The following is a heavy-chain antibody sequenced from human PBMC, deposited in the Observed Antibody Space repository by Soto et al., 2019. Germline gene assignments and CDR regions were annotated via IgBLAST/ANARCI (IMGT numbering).Heavy chain of an antibody. V-gene: IGHV4-61*01. Sequence: PXVTLSVSFTLSGDSVTILNSYWSSIRQSPGKSLACIGCINYNENTNYNPSLRSRVTISLTSSKCQFSVNLRSVTAADTAVYYCASGIAAAGTYGMDVWGQGTTVTTSS. CDR1: GDSVTILNSY. J-gene: IGHJ6*02. CDR3: ASGIAAAGTYGMDV. CDR2: INYNENT. D-gene: IGHD6-13*01.